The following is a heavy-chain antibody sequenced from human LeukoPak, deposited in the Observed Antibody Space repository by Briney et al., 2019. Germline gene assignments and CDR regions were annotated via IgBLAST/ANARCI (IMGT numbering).Heavy chain of an antibody. CDR1: GGSISSYY. J-gene: IGHJ3*02. V-gene: IGHV4-59*01. CDR2: IYYSGST. CDR3: ARIGLNDAFDI. Sequence: SETLSLTCTVSGGSISSYYWSWIRQPPGKGLEWIGYIYYSGSTNYNPSLKSRVTISVDTSKNQFSLKLSSVTAADTAVYYCARIGLNDAFDIWGQGTMVTVSS.